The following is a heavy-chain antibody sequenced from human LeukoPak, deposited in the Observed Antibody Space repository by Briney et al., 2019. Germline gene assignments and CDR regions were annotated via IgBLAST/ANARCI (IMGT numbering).Heavy chain of an antibody. J-gene: IGHJ5*02. Sequence: GGSLRLSCAASGFTFSNSWMDWVRQAPGKGLEWVANINQDGSEKYYVDSVKGRFTISRDNAKNSLYLQMNSPRPEDTAVYYCSRSLDSWGQGTLVTVSP. V-gene: IGHV3-7*05. D-gene: IGHD3-3*01. CDR3: SRSLDS. CDR2: INQDGSEK. CDR1: GFTFSNSW.